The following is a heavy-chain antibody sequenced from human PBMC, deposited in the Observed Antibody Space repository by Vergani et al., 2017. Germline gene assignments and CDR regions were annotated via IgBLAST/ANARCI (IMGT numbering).Heavy chain of an antibody. V-gene: IGHV1-69*01. Sequence: QVQLVQSGAEVKKPGSSVKVSCKASGGTFSSYAISWVRQAPGQGLEWMGGIIPIFGTANYAQKFQGRVTITADESTSTAYMELSSLRSEDTAVYYCARVARLRFHHYYYYGMDVWGQGTTVTVSS. J-gene: IGHJ6*02. CDR1: GGTFSSYA. CDR3: ARVARLRFHHYYYYGMDV. D-gene: IGHD5-12*01. CDR2: IIPIFGTA.